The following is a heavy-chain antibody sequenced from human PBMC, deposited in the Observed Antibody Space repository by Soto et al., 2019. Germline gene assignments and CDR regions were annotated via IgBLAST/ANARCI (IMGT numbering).Heavy chain of an antibody. Sequence: PSEILSLTCTVSGGSISRSSYYWGWIRQPPGKGLDWIGNVYYGGSTYYNPSLKSRVTISVETSKSQFSLKLSSVTAADTAVYYCAGGDYYHSSGYYFYYYTMDVWGQGTTVNVSS. CDR1: GGSISRSSYY. CDR2: VYYGGST. J-gene: IGHJ6*02. CDR3: AGGDYYHSSGYYFYYYTMDV. V-gene: IGHV4-39*01. D-gene: IGHD3-22*01.